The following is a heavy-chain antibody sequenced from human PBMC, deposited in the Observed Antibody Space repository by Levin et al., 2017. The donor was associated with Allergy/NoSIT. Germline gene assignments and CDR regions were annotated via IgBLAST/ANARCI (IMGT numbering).Heavy chain of an antibody. V-gene: IGHV3-49*03. J-gene: IGHJ4*02. CDR2: IRNKNSGGTT. Sequence: SCTASGFSFSDYEMSWFRQAPGKGLEWVGFIRNKNSGGTTEYAASVKGRFTISRDDSKSILYLQMNSLTPEDTAVYYCTSGGHADYWGQGTLVTVSS. CDR3: TSGGHADY. CDR1: GFSFSDYE. D-gene: IGHD3-10*01.